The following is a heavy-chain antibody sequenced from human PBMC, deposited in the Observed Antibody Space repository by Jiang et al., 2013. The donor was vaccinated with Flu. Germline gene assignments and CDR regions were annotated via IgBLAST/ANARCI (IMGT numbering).Heavy chain of an antibody. Sequence: CAASGFTFSSYDMHWVRQATGKRVLEWVSAIGTAGDTYYPGSVKGRFTISRENAKNSLYLQMNSLRAGDTAVYYCARDSYYDSSGQTSGGMDVWGQGTTVTVSS. J-gene: IGHJ6*02. CDR3: ARDSYYDSSGQTSGGMDV. V-gene: IGHV3-13*01. D-gene: IGHD3-22*01. CDR1: GFTFSSYD. CDR2: IGTAGDT.